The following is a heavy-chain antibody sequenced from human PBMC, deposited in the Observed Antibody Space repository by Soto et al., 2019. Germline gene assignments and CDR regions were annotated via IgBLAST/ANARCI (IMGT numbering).Heavy chain of an antibody. CDR3: ARYEYGNSLYGVDV. CDR2: VDHRGST. CDR1: GESFSGYY. J-gene: IGHJ6*02. Sequence: QVHLQQRGAGLLKPSETLSLNCVVSGESFSGYYWSWIRQTPGMGLEWIGEVDHRGSTTYNPSLKNRASISIASSNNLFSLELTSVTAADTALYFCARYEYGNSLYGVDVWGQGTRVTVSS. D-gene: IGHD1-7*01. V-gene: IGHV4-34*02.